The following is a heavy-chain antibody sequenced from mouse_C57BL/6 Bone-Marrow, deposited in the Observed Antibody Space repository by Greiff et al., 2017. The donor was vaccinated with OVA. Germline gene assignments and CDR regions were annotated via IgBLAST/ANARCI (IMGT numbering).Heavy chain of an antibody. CDR1: GYTFTSYW. CDR2: IYPGSGST. Sequence: QVQLQQPGAELVKPGASVKMSCKASGYTFTSYWIPWVKQRPGQGLEWIGDIYPGSGSTNYNEKFKSKATLTVDTSSSTAYMQLSSQTSEDSAVYYCARGDYYCSSYDFDVWGTGTTVTVSS. D-gene: IGHD1-1*01. V-gene: IGHV1-55*01. J-gene: IGHJ1*03. CDR3: ARGDYYCSSYDFDV.